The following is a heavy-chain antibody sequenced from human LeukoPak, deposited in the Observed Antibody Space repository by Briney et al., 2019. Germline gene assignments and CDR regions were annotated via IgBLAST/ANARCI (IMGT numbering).Heavy chain of an antibody. Sequence: GTSLRLSCAASGFTSSDYGMHWVRQAPGKGLEWVAVIWYDGSIKYYADSVKGRFTISRDNSKNTLYLQMNRLRAEDTAVYYCARRDGDNDRGFEYWGQGTLVTVSS. CDR1: GFTSSDYG. J-gene: IGHJ4*02. V-gene: IGHV3-33*01. CDR3: ARRDGDNDRGFEY. CDR2: IWYDGSIK. D-gene: IGHD4-23*01.